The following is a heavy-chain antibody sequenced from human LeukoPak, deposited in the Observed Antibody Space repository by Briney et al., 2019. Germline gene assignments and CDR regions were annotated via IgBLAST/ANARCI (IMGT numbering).Heavy chain of an antibody. CDR1: GGSISSYY. CDR2: IYYSGST. J-gene: IGHJ4*02. V-gene: IGHV4-59*01. CDR3: ASGYSSSWADY. D-gene: IGHD6-13*01. Sequence: PSETRSLTCTVSGGSISSYYWSWIRQPPGKGLEWIGYIYYSGSTNYNPSLKSRVTISVDTSKNQFSLKLSHVTAADTAVYYCASGYSSSWADYWGQGTLVTVSS.